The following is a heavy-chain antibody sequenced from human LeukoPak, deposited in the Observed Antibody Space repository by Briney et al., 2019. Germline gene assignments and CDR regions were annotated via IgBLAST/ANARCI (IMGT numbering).Heavy chain of an antibody. Sequence: PSETLSLTCAVYGGSFSDYYWSWIRQPPGKGLEWIGEINHSGSTNYNPSLKSRVTISVDTSKNQFSLKLSSVTAADTAVYYCARQSPLYCSGGSCYSPGAVDYWGQGTLVTVSS. D-gene: IGHD2-15*01. CDR2: INHSGST. CDR3: ARQSPLYCSGGSCYSPGAVDY. CDR1: GGSFSDYY. J-gene: IGHJ4*02. V-gene: IGHV4-34*01.